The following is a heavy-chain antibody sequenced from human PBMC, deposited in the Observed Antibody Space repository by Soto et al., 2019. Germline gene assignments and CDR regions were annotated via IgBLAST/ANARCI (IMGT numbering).Heavy chain of an antibody. CDR1: GYSISSGYY. CDR3: ARHGSAGRQLVLYGMDV. J-gene: IGHJ6*02. CDR2: IYHSGST. V-gene: IGHV4-38-2*01. Sequence: PSETLSLTCAVSGYSISSGYYWGWIRQPPGKGLEWIGSIYHSGSTYYNPSLKSRVTISVDTSKNQFSLKLSSVTAADTAVYYCARHGSAGRQLVLYGMDVWGQGTTVTVSS. D-gene: IGHD6-13*01.